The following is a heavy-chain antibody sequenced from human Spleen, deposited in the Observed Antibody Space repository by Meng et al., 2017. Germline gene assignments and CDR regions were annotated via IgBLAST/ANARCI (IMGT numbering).Heavy chain of an antibody. CDR2: IDYSGTT. V-gene: IGHV4-39*07. CDR3: ARVGDCSSTSCFFNYFDY. D-gene: IGHD2-2*01. CDR1: GGSIGSNSYH. Sequence: QLQLQESGPGLVKPSETLSLTCTVSGGSIGSNSYHWGWIRQPPGKGLEWVGTIDYSGTTYSNSSLKSRVTISLDTSRNQYSLKLSSVTAADTAVYYCARVGDCSSTSCFFNYFDYWGQGILVTVSS. J-gene: IGHJ4*02.